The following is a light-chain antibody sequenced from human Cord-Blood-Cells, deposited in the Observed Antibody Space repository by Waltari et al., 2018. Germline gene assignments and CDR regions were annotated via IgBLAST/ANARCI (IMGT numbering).Light chain of an antibody. V-gene: IGLV1-47*01. CDR1: SSNIGSNY. CDR2: RNN. Sequence: QSVLTQPPSASGTPAQRVTISCSGSSSNIGSNYVSWYLLLPGTAPKLLIYRNNQRPSGVPDRFSGSKSGTSASLAISGLRSEDEADYYCAAWDDSLSGYVFGTGTKVTVL. J-gene: IGLJ1*01. CDR3: AAWDDSLSGYV.